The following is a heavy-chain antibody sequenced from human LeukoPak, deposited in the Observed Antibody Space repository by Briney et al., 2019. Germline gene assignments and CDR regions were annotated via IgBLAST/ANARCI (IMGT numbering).Heavy chain of an antibody. Sequence: SGGSLRLSCAASGFTFSSYAMSWVRQAPGKGLEWVSAISGSGGSTYYADSVKGRFTISRDNSKNALYLQMNSLRAEDTAVYYCAKPTSIAARPNYFDYWGQGTLVTVSS. J-gene: IGHJ4*02. CDR3: AKPTSIAARPNYFDY. D-gene: IGHD6-6*01. CDR1: GFTFSSYA. CDR2: ISGSGGST. V-gene: IGHV3-23*01.